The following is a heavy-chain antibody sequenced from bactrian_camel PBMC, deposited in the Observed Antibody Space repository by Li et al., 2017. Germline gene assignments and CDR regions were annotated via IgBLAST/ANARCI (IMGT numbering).Heavy chain of an antibody. D-gene: IGHD2*01. CDR3: TADPYDDLCGHDAYLGRVVSHNF. CDR2: IRRDGDE. Sequence: HVQLVESGGGSVQAGGSLRLSCTHSGYISSRHCMGWFRQAPGKAREGIAGIRRDGDEYYAGSVKGRFTISQDMDKNTLYLQMNNLKPEDTGMYYCTADPYDDLCGHDAYLGRVVSHNFRGRGTQVTVS. J-gene: IGHJ4*01. V-gene: IGHV3S53*01. CDR1: GYISSRHC.